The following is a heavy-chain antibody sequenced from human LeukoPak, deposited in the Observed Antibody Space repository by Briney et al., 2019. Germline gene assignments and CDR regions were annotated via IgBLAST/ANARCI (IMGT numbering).Heavy chain of an antibody. CDR3: ARDYADYVGYFFFDY. J-gene: IGHJ4*02. V-gene: IGHV3-23*01. Sequence: GGSLRLSCAASGFTFNNYAMNWVRQAPGKGLEWVSSISGGGETTYYADSAKGPFTISRDNSQNTLYLQMNSLRAEDTAVYYCARDYADYVGYFFFDYWGQGTLVTVSS. CDR1: GFTFNNYA. D-gene: IGHD4-17*01. CDR2: ISGGGETT.